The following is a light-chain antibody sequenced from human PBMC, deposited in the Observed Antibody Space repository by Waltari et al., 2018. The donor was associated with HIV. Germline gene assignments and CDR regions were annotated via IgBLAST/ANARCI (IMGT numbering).Light chain of an antibody. J-gene: IGLJ2*01. CDR2: AVS. V-gene: IGLV2-23*02. CDR1: SSAVGSYNL. Sequence: QSALTQPASVSGSPGQSITISCTGTSSAVGSYNLVSWYQQHPGKAPKLMIYAVSKRPSGVSNRFSGSKAGNTASLTISGLQAEDEADYYCCSYAGSSTLVVFGGGTKLTVL. CDR3: CSYAGSSTLVV.